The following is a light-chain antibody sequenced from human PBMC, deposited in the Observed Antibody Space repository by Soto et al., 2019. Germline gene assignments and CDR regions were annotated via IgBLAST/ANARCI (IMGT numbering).Light chain of an antibody. CDR2: GAS. Sequence: IVMTQSPATLSVSPGERATLSCRARRYVSSNLAWYQQRPGQAPRLLIYGASTRATGIPARFSGSGSGTEFTLTISSLQSEDLGVYYCQQYNNGWTFGQGTKV. CDR1: RYVSSN. V-gene: IGKV3-15*01. J-gene: IGKJ1*01. CDR3: QQYNNGWT.